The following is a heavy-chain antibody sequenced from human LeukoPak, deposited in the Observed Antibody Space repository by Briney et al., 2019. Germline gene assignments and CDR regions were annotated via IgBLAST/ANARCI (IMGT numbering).Heavy chain of an antibody. CDR3: AKRGAEVGATVAPGDY. D-gene: IGHD1-26*01. CDR2: IAYDGKTT. V-gene: IGHV3-30*18. Sequence: GGSLRLSCAASGFTFSTYGTHWVRQAPGKGLEWVAVIAYDGKTTYYADSVKGRFTISRDNSKNTLYLQMNSLRAEDTAVYYCAKRGAEVGATVAPGDYWGQGTLVTVSS. CDR1: GFTFSTYG. J-gene: IGHJ4*02.